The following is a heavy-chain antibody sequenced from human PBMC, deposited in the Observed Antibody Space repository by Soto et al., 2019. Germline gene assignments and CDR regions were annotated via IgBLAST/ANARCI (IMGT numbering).Heavy chain of an antibody. CDR1: GFTFSRYG. V-gene: IGHV3-30*03. CDR2: ILHDGSEI. D-gene: IGHD6-6*01. J-gene: IGHJ4*02. CDR3: ATRRPFDY. Sequence: QPGGSLRLSCAASGFTFSRYGMHWVRQAPGKGLEWVAVILHDGSEIHYGDSVRGRFTISRDNSKNTLYLQMNSLRVEDTAVYYCATRRPFDYWGQGTLVTVSS.